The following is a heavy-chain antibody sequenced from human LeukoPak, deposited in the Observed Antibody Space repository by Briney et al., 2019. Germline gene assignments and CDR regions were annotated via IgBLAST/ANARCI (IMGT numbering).Heavy chain of an antibody. J-gene: IGHJ4*02. CDR1: GYTFTGYY. CDR3: ARLEQLVPGTNHNDY. Sequence: ASVKVSCKASGYTFTGYYMHWVRQAPGQGLEWMGWINPNSGGTNYAQKLQGRVTMTTDTSTSTAYMELRSLRSDDTAVYYCARLEQLVPGTNHNDYWGQGTLVTVAS. CDR2: INPNSGGT. V-gene: IGHV1-2*02. D-gene: IGHD6-13*01.